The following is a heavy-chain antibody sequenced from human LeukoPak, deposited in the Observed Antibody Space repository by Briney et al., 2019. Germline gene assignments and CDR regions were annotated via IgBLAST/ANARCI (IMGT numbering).Heavy chain of an antibody. D-gene: IGHD2-15*01. CDR2: ISGSGGST. CDR3: AKDPEDIVVVVAATGLDAFDI. V-gene: IGHV3-23*01. CDR1: GFTFSSYA. Sequence: GGSLRLSCAASGFTFSSYAMSWVRQAPGKGLEWVSAISGSGGSTYYADSVKGRFTISRDNSKNTLYLQMNSLRAEDTAVYYCAKDPEDIVVVVAATGLDAFDIWGQGTMITVSS. J-gene: IGHJ3*02.